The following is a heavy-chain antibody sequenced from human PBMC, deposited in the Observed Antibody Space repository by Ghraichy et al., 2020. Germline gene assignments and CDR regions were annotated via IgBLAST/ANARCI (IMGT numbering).Heavy chain of an antibody. V-gene: IGHV3-30*02. CDR1: GFTFDSYA. Sequence: GGSLRLSCAASGFTFDSYAMHWVRQAPGKGLEWVAFIRYDGSDTYNADSVKGRFTISRDNSKNTLYLQMNSLRAEDTAVYYCAKERQMTTDVVPAWFDTCGQGTVVTVSS. CDR2: IRYDGSDT. J-gene: IGHJ5*02. D-gene: IGHD1-1*01. CDR3: AKERQMTTDVVPAWFDT.